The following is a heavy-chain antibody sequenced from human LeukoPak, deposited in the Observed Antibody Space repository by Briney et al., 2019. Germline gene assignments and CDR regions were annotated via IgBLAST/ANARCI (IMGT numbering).Heavy chain of an antibody. CDR2: IFYSGST. CDR3: AKQQLVRCFDY. V-gene: IGHV4-39*01. CDR1: GGSITSSSYY. D-gene: IGHD6-13*01. J-gene: IGHJ4*02. Sequence: TSQTLSLTCTVSGGSITSSSYYWGWIRQPPGKGLEWIGSIFYSGSTYYNPSLKSRVTISVDTSKTQFSLKLSSVTAADTAVYYCAKQQLVRCFDYWGQGTLVTVSS.